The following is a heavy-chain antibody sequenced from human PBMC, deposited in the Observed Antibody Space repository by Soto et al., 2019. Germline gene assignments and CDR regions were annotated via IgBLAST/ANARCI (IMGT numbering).Heavy chain of an antibody. Sequence: AASVKVSCKASGGTFSSYAISWVRQAPGQGLEWMGGIIPIFGTANYAQKFQGRVTITADESTSTAYMELSSLRSEDTAVYYCASTPRKYCSSTSCYLSGGMDVWGQGTTVTVSS. V-gene: IGHV1-69*13. CDR1: GGTFSSYA. D-gene: IGHD2-2*01. CDR3: ASTPRKYCSSTSCYLSGGMDV. CDR2: IIPIFGTA. J-gene: IGHJ6*02.